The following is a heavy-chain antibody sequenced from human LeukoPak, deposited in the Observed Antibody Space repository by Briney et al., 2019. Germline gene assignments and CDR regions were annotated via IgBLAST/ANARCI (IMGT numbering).Heavy chain of an antibody. CDR3: ARKGGKSSSWNY. D-gene: IGHD6-13*01. V-gene: IGHV4-34*01. Sequence: PSETLSLTCAVYGGSFSGYYWSWIRQPPGKGLEWIGEINHSGSTNYNPSLKSRVTISVDTSKNQFSLKLSSVTAADTAVYYCARKGGKSSSWNYWGQGTLVTVSS. CDR2: INHSGST. J-gene: IGHJ4*02. CDR1: GGSFSGYY.